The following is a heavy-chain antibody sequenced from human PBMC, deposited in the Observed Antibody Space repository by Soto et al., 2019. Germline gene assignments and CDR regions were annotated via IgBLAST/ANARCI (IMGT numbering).Heavy chain of an antibody. J-gene: IGHJ4*02. D-gene: IGHD3-22*01. CDR3: ARGRDYDSRGYYYAY. CDR1: GDTFSSYA. Sequence: QVQLVQSGAEVKKPGSSVKVSCKASGDTFSSYAISWVRQAPGQGLQWMGGIIPICGTANHAQKFQGRVTITADESTSTGYMELSSLRSEDTAVYYCARGRDYDSRGYYYAYWGQGTLVTVSS. CDR2: IIPICGTA. V-gene: IGHV1-69*12.